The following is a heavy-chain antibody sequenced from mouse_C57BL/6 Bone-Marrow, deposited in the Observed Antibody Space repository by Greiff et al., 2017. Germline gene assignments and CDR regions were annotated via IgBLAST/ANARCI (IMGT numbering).Heavy chain of an antibody. J-gene: IGHJ2*01. CDR3: RGNWDWVRNY. Sequence: EVQLLQSGGGLVQPGASMKLSCVASGFTFSNYWMHWVRQSPEQGLEWVAQISCKTDNYATNYAESVKGRLTISRDDSKSSVYLRMNNLRAEETGIDYCRGNWDWVRNYWGRGTTLTVSS. D-gene: IGHD4-1*02. CDR1: GFTFSNYW. CDR2: ISCKTDNYAT. V-gene: IGHV6-3*01.